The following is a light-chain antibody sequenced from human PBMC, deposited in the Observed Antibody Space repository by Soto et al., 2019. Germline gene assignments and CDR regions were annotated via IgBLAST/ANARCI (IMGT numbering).Light chain of an antibody. CDR2: DVS. CDR1: QSVSNS. CDR3: QKRTNWPLT. J-gene: IGKJ4*01. V-gene: IGKV3-11*01. Sequence: EIVLTQSPATLSLSPGERATLSCWASQSVSNSLAWYQQRPGQSPRLLIYDVSTRATGIPARFGGSGSGTDFTLTISSLETEDFAVYYCQKRTNWPLTFGGGTKVDIK.